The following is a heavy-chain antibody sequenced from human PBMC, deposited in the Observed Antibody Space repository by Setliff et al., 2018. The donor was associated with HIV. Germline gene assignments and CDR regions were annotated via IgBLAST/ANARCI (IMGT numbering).Heavy chain of an antibody. V-gene: IGHV4-34*09. CDR1: GYSISSGYH. D-gene: IGHD3-10*01. CDR2: INHSGST. CDR3: AREGARHYGSGRYYSWFDP. J-gene: IGHJ5*02. Sequence: SETLSLTCAVSGYSISSGYHWSWIRQSPEKGLEWIGEINHSGSTNYNPSLKSRVTMSVDTSKNQFSLKLSSVTAADTAVYYCAREGARHYGSGRYYSWFDPWGQGTLVTVSS.